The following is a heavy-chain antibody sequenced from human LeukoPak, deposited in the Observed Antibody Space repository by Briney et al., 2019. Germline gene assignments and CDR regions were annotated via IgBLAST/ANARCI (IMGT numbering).Heavy chain of an antibody. CDR1: GFTFSSYG. Sequence: GRSLRLSCAASGFTFSSYGMHWVRQAPGKGLEWVAVIWYDGSNKYYADSVKGRFTISRDNSKNTLYLQMNSLRAEDTAVYYCARGYNYDILTGYYSDAFDIWGQGTMVTVSS. D-gene: IGHD3-9*01. CDR2: IWYDGSNK. CDR3: ARGYNYDILTGYYSDAFDI. V-gene: IGHV3-33*01. J-gene: IGHJ3*02.